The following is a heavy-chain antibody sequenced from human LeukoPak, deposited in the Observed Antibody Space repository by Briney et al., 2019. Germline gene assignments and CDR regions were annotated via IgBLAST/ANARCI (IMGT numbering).Heavy chain of an antibody. V-gene: IGHV4-34*01. CDR1: GASFSGYY. D-gene: IGHD3-22*01. CDR3: ARGRDYYDSSGYYFEWFDP. J-gene: IGHJ5*02. CDR2: INHSGST. Sequence: PSETLSLTCAVYGASFSGYYWSWIRQPPGKGLEWIGEINHSGSTNYNPSLKSRVTISVDTSKNQFSLKLSSVTAADTAVYYCARGRDYYDSSGYYFEWFDPWGQGTLVTVSS.